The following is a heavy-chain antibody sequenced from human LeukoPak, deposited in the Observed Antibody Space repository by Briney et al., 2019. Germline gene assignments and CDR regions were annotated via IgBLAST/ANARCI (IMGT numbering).Heavy chain of an antibody. CDR3: ARGTYSSGWCIGRWFDP. V-gene: IGHV4-34*01. Sequence: SETLSLTCAVYGGSFSGYYWSWIRQPPGKGLEWIGEINHSGSTNYNPSLKSRVTISVDTSKNQFSLKLSPVTAADTAVYYCARGTYSSGWCIGRWFDPWGQGTLVTVSS. CDR2: INHSGST. J-gene: IGHJ5*02. CDR1: GGSFSGYY. D-gene: IGHD6-19*01.